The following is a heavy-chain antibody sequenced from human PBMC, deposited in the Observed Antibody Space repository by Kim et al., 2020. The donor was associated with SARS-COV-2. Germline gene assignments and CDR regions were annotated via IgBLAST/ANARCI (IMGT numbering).Heavy chain of an antibody. CDR3: AAGAPVH. Sequence: SETLSLTCAVYGGSLSGFQWSWIRQTPGKGLEWIGEINDSGKSDYNPSLRSRISMSIDTSKKQFSLKLSSVTAADTAIYYCAAGAPVHWGQGTLVTVSP. V-gene: IGHV4-34*01. CDR2: INDSGKS. CDR1: GGSLSGFQ. J-gene: IGHJ1*01.